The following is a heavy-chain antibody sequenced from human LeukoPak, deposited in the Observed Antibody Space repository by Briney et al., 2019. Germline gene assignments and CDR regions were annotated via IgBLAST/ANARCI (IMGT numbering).Heavy chain of an antibody. CDR3: ARWDSSGYYY. D-gene: IGHD3-22*01. J-gene: IGHJ4*02. CDR2: IIPVFGTA. CDR1: GGTFSSYA. Sequence: ASVKVSCKASGGTFSSYAISWVRQAPGQGLEWMGGIIPVFGTANYAQKFQGRVTITADESTSTAYMELSSLRSEDTAVYYCARWDSSGYYYWGQGTLVTVSS. V-gene: IGHV1-69*13.